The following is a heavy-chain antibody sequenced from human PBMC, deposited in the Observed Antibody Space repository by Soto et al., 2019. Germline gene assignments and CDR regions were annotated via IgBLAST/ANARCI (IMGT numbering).Heavy chain of an antibody. CDR2: ISWNSGRI. CDR3: AKDTVAAGTVGLDY. V-gene: IGHV3-9*01. J-gene: IGHJ4*02. D-gene: IGHD2-15*01. Sequence: EVQLVESGGGLVQPGRSLRLSCAASGFTFDDYAMQWVRQAPGKGLEWVSGISWNSGRIGYADSVKGRFTISRDNAKNSLYLQMNSLRPDDTALYYCAKDTVAAGTVGLDYWGQGTLVTVSS. CDR1: GFTFDDYA.